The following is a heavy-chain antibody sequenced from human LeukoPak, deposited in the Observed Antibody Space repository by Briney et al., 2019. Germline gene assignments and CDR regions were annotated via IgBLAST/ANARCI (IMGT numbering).Heavy chain of an antibody. CDR3: ARVSDSSGWYYDY. J-gene: IGHJ4*02. V-gene: IGHV3-23*01. CDR2: ISASGGST. CDR1: GFTLSNYA. Sequence: GGSLRLSCVASGFTLSNYALSGVGPPPGKGQQWVSGISASGGSTYYADSVQGRFSMSRDNSKNTLFLQMNTLRAEDTAIYYCARVSDSSGWYYDYWGQGTQVTVSS. D-gene: IGHD6-19*01.